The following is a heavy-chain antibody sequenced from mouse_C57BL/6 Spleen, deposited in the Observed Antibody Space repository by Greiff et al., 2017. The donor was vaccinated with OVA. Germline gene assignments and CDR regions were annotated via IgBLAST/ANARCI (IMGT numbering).Heavy chain of an antibody. V-gene: IGHV6-3*01. CDR1: GFTFSNSW. Sequence: EVQLVESGGGLVQPGGSMKLSCVASGFTFSNSWMNWVRQSPEKGLEWVAQIRLKSDNYATHYAESVKGRFTISRDDSKSSVYLQLNNLRAEDTGIYYCTATSYWYFDVWGTGTTVTVSS. J-gene: IGHJ1*03. CDR2: IRLKSDNYAT. CDR3: TATSYWYFDV.